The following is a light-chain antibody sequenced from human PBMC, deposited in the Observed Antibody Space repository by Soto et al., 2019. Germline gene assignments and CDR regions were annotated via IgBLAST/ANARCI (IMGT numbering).Light chain of an antibody. V-gene: IGKV3-11*01. Sequence: EIVLTQSPATLSLSPGERATLSCRASQSVSSYLAWYQQKPGQAPRLLIYDASNRATGIPARFSGSGSGTDFTLTLRSLEPEDFAIYYCQQRSNLPPVTFGGGTKVEIK. CDR3: QQRSNLPPVT. J-gene: IGKJ4*01. CDR2: DAS. CDR1: QSVSSY.